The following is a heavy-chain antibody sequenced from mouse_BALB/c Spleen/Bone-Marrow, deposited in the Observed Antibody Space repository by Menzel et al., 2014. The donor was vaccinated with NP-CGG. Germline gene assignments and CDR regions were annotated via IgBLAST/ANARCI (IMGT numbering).Heavy chain of an antibody. CDR3: GRDYYRGSFDY. CDR1: GYKFTSYV. Sequence: VQLKESGPELVKPGASGKMSCKASGYKFTSYVMLWVKQKPGQGLEWIGYINPYNDVTTYNEKFKGKASLTSDKSSSTAYMELSSLTSDDSAVYYCGRDYYRGSFDYWGQGTTLTVSS. CDR2: INPYNDVT. V-gene: IGHV1-14*01. D-gene: IGHD2-14*01. J-gene: IGHJ2*01.